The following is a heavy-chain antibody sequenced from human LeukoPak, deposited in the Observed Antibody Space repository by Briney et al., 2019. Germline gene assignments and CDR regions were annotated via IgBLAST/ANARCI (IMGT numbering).Heavy chain of an antibody. J-gene: IGHJ4*02. CDR3: ARDPGDGSISPWY. D-gene: IGHD5-24*01. V-gene: IGHV1-69*13. Sequence: SVKVSCMASGGTFSSYAISWVRQAPGQGLEWMGGVIPMFGTANYAQKFQGRVTITADESTSTAYMELSSLRSEDTAVYYCARDPGDGSISPWYWGQGTLVTVSS. CDR1: GGTFSSYA. CDR2: VIPMFGTA.